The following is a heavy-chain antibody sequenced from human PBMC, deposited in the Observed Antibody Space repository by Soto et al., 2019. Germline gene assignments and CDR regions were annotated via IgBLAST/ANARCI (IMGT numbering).Heavy chain of an antibody. J-gene: IGHJ4*02. CDR1: GFTFSNYA. D-gene: IGHD3-16*01. V-gene: IGHV3-23*01. CDR3: ARAYEGDYFDY. Sequence: PGGSLRLSCAASGFTFSNYAMSWARQAPGRGLEWVSSTSNSGGIDYADFVKGRFTVSRDNSKNTLYLQMNSLRAEDTAVYYCARAYEGDYFDYWGQGTLVTVSS. CDR2: TSNSGGI.